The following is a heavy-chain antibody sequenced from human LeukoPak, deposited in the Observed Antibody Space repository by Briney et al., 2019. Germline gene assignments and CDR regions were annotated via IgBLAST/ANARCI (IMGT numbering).Heavy chain of an antibody. J-gene: IGHJ1*01. CDR1: GYTFGGYY. V-gene: IGHV1-2*02. CDR3: AREYSASEH. CDR2: IDPYTGNT. D-gene: IGHD5-12*01. Sequence: ASVKVSCKASGYTFGGYYLHWVRQAPGQGLEWMAWIDPYTGNTHYAQKFQGRITVTRDTSISTTYMELSWLTSDDTALYYCAREYSASEHWGQGTLVTVSS.